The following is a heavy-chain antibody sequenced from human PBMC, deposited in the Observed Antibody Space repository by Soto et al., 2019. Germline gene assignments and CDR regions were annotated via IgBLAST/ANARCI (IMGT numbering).Heavy chain of an antibody. D-gene: IGHD1-26*01. V-gene: IGHV3-64D*06. CDR3: VKEEIVVEGGFDY. CDR1: GFTLSSYD. CDR2: VSRKGNNI. J-gene: IGHJ4*02. Sequence: GGSLRLSCSASGFTLSSYDMHWVRQAPGKGLEYVSGVSRKGNNIYYADSVKGRFTISRDTFKNTLFLQMTSLRAEDTAVYYCVKEEIVVEGGFDYWGQGTLVTVSS.